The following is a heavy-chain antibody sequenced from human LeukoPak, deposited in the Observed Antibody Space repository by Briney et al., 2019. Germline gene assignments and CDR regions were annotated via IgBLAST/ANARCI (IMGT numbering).Heavy chain of an antibody. D-gene: IGHD3-22*01. V-gene: IGHV4-59*11. CDR1: GGSISSHY. Sequence: PSETLSLTCTVSGGSISSHYWSWIRQPPGKGLEWIGYIYYSGSTNYNPSLKSRVTISVDTSKNQFPLKLSSVTAADTAVYYCARDTGGYYDYWGQGTLVTVSS. J-gene: IGHJ4*02. CDR3: ARDTGGYYDY. CDR2: IYYSGST.